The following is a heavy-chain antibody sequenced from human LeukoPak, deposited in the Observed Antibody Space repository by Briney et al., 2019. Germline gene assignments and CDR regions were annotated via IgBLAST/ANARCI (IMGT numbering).Heavy chain of an antibody. Sequence: GGSLRLSCAASGFTFSSYWMGWVRQAPGKGLEWVANIKQDGSEKYYVDSVRGRFTISRDNAKNSLYLQMNNLRVEDTAVYYCARPTYNSGSNWPDPWGQGTLVTVSS. J-gene: IGHJ5*02. CDR3: ARPTYNSGSNWPDP. CDR2: IKQDGSEK. V-gene: IGHV3-7*01. CDR1: GFTFSSYW. D-gene: IGHD3-10*01.